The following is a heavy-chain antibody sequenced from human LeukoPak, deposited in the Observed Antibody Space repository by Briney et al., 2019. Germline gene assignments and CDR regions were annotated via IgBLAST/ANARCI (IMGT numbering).Heavy chain of an antibody. CDR2: ISSSSSYI. D-gene: IGHD2-15*01. CDR1: GFTFSSYS. J-gene: IGHJ1*01. Sequence: GGSLRLSCAASGFTFSSYSMNWVRQASGKGLEWVSSISSSSSYICYADSVKGRFTISRDNAKNSLYLQMNSLRAEDTAVYYCARPLYPYCSGGSCYIEYFQHWGQGTLVTVSS. CDR3: ARPLYPYCSGGSCYIEYFQH. V-gene: IGHV3-21*01.